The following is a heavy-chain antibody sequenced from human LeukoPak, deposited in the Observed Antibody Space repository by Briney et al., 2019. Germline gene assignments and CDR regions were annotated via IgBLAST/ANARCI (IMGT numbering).Heavy chain of an antibody. D-gene: IGHD3-22*01. V-gene: IGHV3-49*04. CDR3: SRFYSSGWASGAFEI. Sequence: GGSLRLSCTTSGFTFSDYAVSWVRQAPGKGLEWIGFIRNKANGGTTEYAASVKSRSTISRDDSKTIAHLQMSSLKTEDTAVYYCSRFYSSGWASGAFEIWGQGTMVTVSS. J-gene: IGHJ3*02. CDR2: IRNKANGGTT. CDR1: GFTFSDYA.